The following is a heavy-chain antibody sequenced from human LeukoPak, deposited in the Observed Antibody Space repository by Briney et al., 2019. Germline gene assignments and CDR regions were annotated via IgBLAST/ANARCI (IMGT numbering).Heavy chain of an antibody. Sequence: ASVKVSCKASGNTFTGYYMHWVRQAPGQGLEWMGWINPNSGGTNYAQKFQGRVTMTRDTSISTAYMELSRLRSDDTAVYYCARGSAESLLPSMGGYWGQGTLVTVSS. J-gene: IGHJ4*02. CDR3: ARGSAESLLPSMGGY. V-gene: IGHV1-2*02. CDR2: INPNSGGT. D-gene: IGHD3-22*01. CDR1: GNTFTGYY.